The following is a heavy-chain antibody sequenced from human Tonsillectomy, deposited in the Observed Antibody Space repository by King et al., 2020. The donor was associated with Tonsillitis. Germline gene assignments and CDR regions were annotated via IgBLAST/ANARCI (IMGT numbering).Heavy chain of an antibody. CDR3: ARGYCSSRSCHYYMDV. CDR1: GGSFTGHY. CDR2: INHCGTT. J-gene: IGHJ6*03. V-gene: IGHV4-34*01. Sequence: VQLQQWGAGLLKPSETLSLTCAVYGGSFTGHYWNWIRQPPGKGLEWIGEINHCGTTNYNPSLKSRVTTSVDLSKNQFSLKLRSVTAADTAVYYCARGYCSSRSCHYYMDVWGKGTTVTVSS. D-gene: IGHD2-2*01.